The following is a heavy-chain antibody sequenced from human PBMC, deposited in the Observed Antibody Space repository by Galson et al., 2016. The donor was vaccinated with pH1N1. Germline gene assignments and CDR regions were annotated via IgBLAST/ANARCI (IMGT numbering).Heavy chain of an antibody. CDR2: IYTGGRT. D-gene: IGHD1-7*01. CDR3: ARERLNYPDYAFDV. V-gene: IGHV3-53*01. J-gene: IGHJ3*01. Sequence: SLRLSCAASGFSFSSNYMNWVRQAPGRGLEWVSVIYTGGRTDYADSVKGRFTISRDSSKNTLFLQMNSLTAEDTAVYYCARERLNYPDYAFDVWGQGTLVTVSS. CDR1: GFSFSSNY.